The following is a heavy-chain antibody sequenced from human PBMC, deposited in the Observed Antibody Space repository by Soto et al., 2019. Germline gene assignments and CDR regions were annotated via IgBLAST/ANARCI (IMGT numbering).Heavy chain of an antibody. CDR1: GFTFSSYA. CDR3: ANPNGVSDAFDI. D-gene: IGHD4-17*01. J-gene: IGHJ3*02. V-gene: IGHV3-23*01. CDR2: ISGSGGST. Sequence: GGSLRLSCAASGFTFSSYAMSWVRQAPGKGLEWVSAISGSGGSTYYADSVKGRFTISRDNSKNTLYLQMNSLRAEDTAVYYCANPNGVSDAFDIWGQGTMVTVPS.